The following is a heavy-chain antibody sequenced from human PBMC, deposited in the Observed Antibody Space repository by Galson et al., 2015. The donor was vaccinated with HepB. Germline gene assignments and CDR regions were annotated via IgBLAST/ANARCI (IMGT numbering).Heavy chain of an antibody. CDR1: GFTFSSYA. Sequence: SLRLSCAASGFTFSSYAMHWVRQAPGKGLEYVSVISTNGGSTYYANSVKGRFTISRDNSKNTLYLQMGSLRPEDMAVYYCARIPYGPGWADYWGQGTLVTVSS. J-gene: IGHJ4*02. V-gene: IGHV3-64*01. CDR2: ISTNGGST. D-gene: IGHD3-10*01. CDR3: ARIPYGPGWADY.